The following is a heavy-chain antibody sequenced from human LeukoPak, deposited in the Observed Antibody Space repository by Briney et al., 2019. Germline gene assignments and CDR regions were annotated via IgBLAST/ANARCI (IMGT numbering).Heavy chain of an antibody. V-gene: IGHV3-23*01. CDR1: GITFRAYA. CDR2: ISSSGAST. CDR3: ARDMSARTMDV. Sequence: PGGSLRLSCAASGITFRAYAMSWVRQAPGKGLEWVSDISSSGASTYYADSVKGRFTISRDNAKKTLYLQMSSLGAEDTAVYYCARDMSARTMDVWGKGTTVTVSS. D-gene: IGHD3-10*02. J-gene: IGHJ6*03.